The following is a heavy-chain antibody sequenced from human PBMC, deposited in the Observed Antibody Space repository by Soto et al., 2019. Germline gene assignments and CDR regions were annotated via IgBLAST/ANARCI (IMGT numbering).Heavy chain of an antibody. CDR3: ARVPSSSYHYFDY. Sequence: GGALRLSCAASGFTVSSYYMSWVRQAPGKGLEWVSVIYSAGSADFADSVKGRFTISRDNSKNTLYLQMSSLRAEDTAVYYCARVPSSSYHYFDYWGQGTLVTVSS. CDR2: IYSAGSA. V-gene: IGHV3-66*01. D-gene: IGHD2-2*01. J-gene: IGHJ4*02. CDR1: GFTVSSYY.